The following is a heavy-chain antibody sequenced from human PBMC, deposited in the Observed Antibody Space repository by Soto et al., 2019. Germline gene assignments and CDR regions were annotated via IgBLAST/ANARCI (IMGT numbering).Heavy chain of an antibody. V-gene: IGHV4-39*01. Sequence: ETLSLTCTVSGDSISNNNFYWGWIRQPPGKGLEWIGTIYYSGSTYYNPSLKSRVTISVDTSNNQLSLRLSSVTAADMAVYYCARHYGYYSHYMDVWTKGTTVTVSS. CDR1: GDSISNNNFY. CDR2: IYYSGST. CDR3: ARHYGYYSHYMDV. J-gene: IGHJ6*03. D-gene: IGHD3-10*01.